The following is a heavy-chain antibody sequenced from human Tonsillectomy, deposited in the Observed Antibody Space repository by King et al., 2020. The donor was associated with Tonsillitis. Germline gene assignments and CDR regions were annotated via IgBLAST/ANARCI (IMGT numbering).Heavy chain of an antibody. Sequence: VQLVESGAEVKKPGESLKISCKGSGYSFTNYWIGWVRQMPGKGLEWMGIIYPGDSHSTYSPSFQGQVTISADKSINTAYLQWSSLEASDTAMYYCAESWATRRGPDYGMDVWGQGTTVTVSS. CDR2: IYPGDSHS. D-gene: IGHD5-24*01. CDR3: AESWATRRGPDYGMDV. J-gene: IGHJ6*02. CDR1: GYSFTNYW. V-gene: IGHV5-51*01.